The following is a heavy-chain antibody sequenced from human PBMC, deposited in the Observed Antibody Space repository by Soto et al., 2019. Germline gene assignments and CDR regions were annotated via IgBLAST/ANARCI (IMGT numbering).Heavy chain of an antibody. CDR1: GYSFTSYA. Sequence: ASVKVSCKASGYSFTSYAIHWVRQAPGQRLEWMGWMNAGNGNTKYSQKFQGRITITRDTSASTAYMELSSLRSEDTAVFYCARVPCSGGRCYSSNWFDPWGQGTLVTVSS. CDR3: ARVPCSGGRCYSSNWFDP. J-gene: IGHJ5*02. D-gene: IGHD2-15*01. CDR2: MNAGNGNT. V-gene: IGHV1-3*01.